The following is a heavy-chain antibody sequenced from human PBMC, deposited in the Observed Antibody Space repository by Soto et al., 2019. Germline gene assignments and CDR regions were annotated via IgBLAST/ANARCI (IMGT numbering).Heavy chain of an antibody. J-gene: IGHJ6*02. V-gene: IGHV1-18*04. D-gene: IGHD4-4*01. CDR3: ARGYGNYPHYYFGMDV. CDR1: DYTFTDYG. CDR2: ISAYNGNT. Sequence: ASVKVSCKASDYTFTDYGISWVRQAPGQGLERMGWISAYNGNTNYAQKLQDRVTMTTDTSTSTAYVEVRSLRSDDTAVYYCARGYGNYPHYYFGMDVWGQGTTVTVSS.